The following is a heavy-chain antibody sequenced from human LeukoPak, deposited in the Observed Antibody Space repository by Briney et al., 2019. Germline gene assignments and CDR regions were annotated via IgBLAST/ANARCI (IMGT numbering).Heavy chain of an antibody. CDR1: GFTFSSYW. CDR3: AKATLRYYAGNNDAFDI. J-gene: IGHJ3*02. Sequence: GGSLRLSCAASGFTFSSYWMHWVRQAPGKGLVWVSRINSDGSSTSYADSVKGRFTISRDNAKNTLYLQMNSLRAEDTAVYYCAKATLRYYAGNNDAFDIWGQGTLVTVSS. V-gene: IGHV3-74*01. CDR2: INSDGSST. D-gene: IGHD3-10*01.